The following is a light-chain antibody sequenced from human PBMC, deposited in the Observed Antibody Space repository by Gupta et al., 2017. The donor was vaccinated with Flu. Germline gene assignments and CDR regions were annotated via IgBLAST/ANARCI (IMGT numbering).Light chain of an antibody. CDR2: NNN. J-gene: IGLJ3*02. V-gene: IGLV1-44*01. Sequence: QSLLLHPTPALGAPGQRAPVSVSESSSNIGSKTVYWYQQLPGTAPKLLIYNNNQRPSGVPDRFSGSRSGTSASLAISGLQSEDEADYYCAAWDDDMNAWVFGGGTQVTVL. CDR1: SSNIGSKT. CDR3: AAWDDDMNAWV.